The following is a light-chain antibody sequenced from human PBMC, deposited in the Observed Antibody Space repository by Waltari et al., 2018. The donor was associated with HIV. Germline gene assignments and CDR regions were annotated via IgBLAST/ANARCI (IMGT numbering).Light chain of an antibody. V-gene: IGKV3-11*01. CDR1: QSVNTF. Sequence: EVVLTQSPATLSLSPGERATLSCRASQSVNTFVAWFQQKPGQAPRLLIYDASNRATGIPTRFSGSGSGTDLTLTISSLEPEDFAVYYCQQRSYWPPTRTFGQGTKVEIK. CDR3: QQRSYWPPTRT. J-gene: IGKJ1*01. CDR2: DAS.